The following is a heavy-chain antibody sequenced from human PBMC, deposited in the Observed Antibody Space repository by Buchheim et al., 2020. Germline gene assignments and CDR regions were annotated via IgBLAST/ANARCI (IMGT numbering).Heavy chain of an antibody. CDR2: ISDSSRTK. D-gene: IGHD3-22*01. J-gene: IGHJ4*02. V-gene: IGHV3-48*03. CDR1: GFTFNNYE. CDR3: ARGRDDNSGYFDY. Sequence: EVQLVDSGGGLVQPGGSLRLSCAASGFTFNNYEMNWVRQAPGKGLEWVSYISDSSRTKYYADSVKGRFTVSRDNGKNSLYLQMNSLRAEDTAVYYCARGRDDNSGYFDYWGQRTL.